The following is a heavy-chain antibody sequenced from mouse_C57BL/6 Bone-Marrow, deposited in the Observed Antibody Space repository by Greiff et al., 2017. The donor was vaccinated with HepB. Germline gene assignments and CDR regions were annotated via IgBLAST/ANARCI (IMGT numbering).Heavy chain of an antibody. D-gene: IGHD1-1*02. CDR3: ARGGPYAMDY. V-gene: IGHV3-6*01. CDR1: GYSITSGYY. CDR2: ISYDGSN. J-gene: IGHJ4*01. Sequence: VQLQQSGPGLVKPSQSLSLTCSVTGYSITSGYYWNWIRQFPGNKLEWMGYISYDGSNNYNPSLKNRISITRDTSKNQFFLKLNSVTTEDTATYYCARGGPYAMDYWGQGTSVTVSS.